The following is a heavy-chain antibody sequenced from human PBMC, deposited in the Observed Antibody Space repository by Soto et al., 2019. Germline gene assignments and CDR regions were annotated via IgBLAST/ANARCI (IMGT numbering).Heavy chain of an antibody. V-gene: IGHV1-2*02. CDR2: INPKSRGT. CDR3: ARVTLKAGNWFDP. J-gene: IGHJ5*02. Sequence: SLKVSCKASGYTFTDYFIHWVRQAPGQGFEWMGWINPKSRGTTYAQKFQGRVTMTRDTSNSTAYMELRGLRSDDTAIYYCARVTLKAGNWFDPWGKGTLVTVSS. CDR1: GYTFTDYF.